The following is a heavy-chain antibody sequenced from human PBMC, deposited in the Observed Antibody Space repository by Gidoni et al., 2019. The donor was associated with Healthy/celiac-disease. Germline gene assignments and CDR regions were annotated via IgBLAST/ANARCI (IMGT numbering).Heavy chain of an antibody. CDR2: IIPIFGTA. J-gene: IGHJ4*02. CDR3: ARGSGWHDY. D-gene: IGHD6-19*01. Sequence: GIIPIFGTANYAQKFQGRVTITADESTSTAYMELSSLRSEDTAVYYCARGSGWHDYWGQGTLVTVSS. V-gene: IGHV1-69*01.